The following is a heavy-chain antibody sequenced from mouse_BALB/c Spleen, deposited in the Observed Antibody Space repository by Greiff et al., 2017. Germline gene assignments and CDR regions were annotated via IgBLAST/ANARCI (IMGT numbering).Heavy chain of an antibody. CDR1: GFSLTSYG. V-gene: IGHV2-5-1*01. CDR2: IWRGGST. D-gene: IGHD2-1*01. J-gene: IGHJ4*01. Sequence: QVQLQQSGPSLVQPSQSLSITCTVSGFSLTSYGVHWVRQSPGKGLEWLGVIWRGGSTDYNAAFMSRLSITKDNSKSQVFFKMNSLQADDTAIYYGAKKRGNAYYYAMDYWGQGTSVTVSS. CDR3: AKKRGNAYYYAMDY.